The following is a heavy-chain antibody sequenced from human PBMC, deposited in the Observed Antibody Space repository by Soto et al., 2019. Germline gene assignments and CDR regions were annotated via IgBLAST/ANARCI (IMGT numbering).Heavy chain of an antibody. CDR3: ARDVLGDY. V-gene: IGHV4-59*01. Sequence: QVQLQESGPGLVKPSETLSLTCTVSGGSISSYYWSWIRQPPGKGLEWIGDIYYSGSTNYNPSLKSRVTISVDTSKNQFSLKLSSVTAADTAVYYCARDVLGDYWGPGTLVTVSS. J-gene: IGHJ4*02. D-gene: IGHD3-3*01. CDR2: IYYSGST. CDR1: GGSISSYY.